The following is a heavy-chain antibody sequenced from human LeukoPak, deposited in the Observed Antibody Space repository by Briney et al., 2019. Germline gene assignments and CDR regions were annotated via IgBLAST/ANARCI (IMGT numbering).Heavy chain of an antibody. D-gene: IGHD5-24*01. Sequence: AGSLRLSCAASGFTFSRYARSWVRQPPGKGLERVCGISNSGESPYYANSVEGRFTISRDNSKNTLYLEINSLRAEDTAVYYCAKKSRDGYNPFDYVGQGTLVTVSS. CDR3: AKKSRDGYNPFDY. J-gene: IGHJ4*02. CDR2: ISNSGESP. V-gene: IGHV3-23*01. CDR1: GFTFSRYA.